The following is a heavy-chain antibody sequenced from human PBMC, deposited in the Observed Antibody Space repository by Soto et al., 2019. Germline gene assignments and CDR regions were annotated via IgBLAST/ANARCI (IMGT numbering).Heavy chain of an antibody. Sequence: EVQLVESGGGLVQPGGSLRLSCAASGSTFSSYWMHWVRQAPGKGLVWVSRINSDGSSTVYVDSVKGRFTISRDNAKNTLYLQMNSLRAEDTAVYYCARSITGYSYADSWGQGTLVTVSS. CDR3: ARSITGYSYADS. CDR1: GSTFSSYW. CDR2: INSDGSST. J-gene: IGHJ4*02. D-gene: IGHD5-18*01. V-gene: IGHV3-74*01.